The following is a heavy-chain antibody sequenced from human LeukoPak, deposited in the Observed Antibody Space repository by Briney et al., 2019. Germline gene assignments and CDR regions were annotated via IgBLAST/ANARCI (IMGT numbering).Heavy chain of an antibody. CDR1: GYIFTGYY. D-gene: IGHD3-22*01. Sequence: XSVRVSCKASGYIFTGYYIHWVRQAPGQGGEGMGWINPNSGGTNYAQKFQGRVTMTRDTSISTAYMELSRLRSDDTAVYYCAREGYYDSSGSLGTYFDYWGQGTLVTVSS. V-gene: IGHV1-2*02. CDR3: AREGYYDSSGSLGTYFDY. J-gene: IGHJ4*02. CDR2: INPNSGGT.